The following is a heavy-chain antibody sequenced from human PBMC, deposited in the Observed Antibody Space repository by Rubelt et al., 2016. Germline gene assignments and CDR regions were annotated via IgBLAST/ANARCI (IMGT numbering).Heavy chain of an antibody. CDR3: ARYANEDGDFRFDP. V-gene: IGHV4-34*01. J-gene: IGHJ5*02. CDR1: GGSFSGYY. D-gene: IGHD4-17*01. Sequence: QLQLQQWGAGLLKPSETLSLTCAVYGGSFSGYYWSWIRQPPGKGLEWIGEINHSGSANYNPSLKTRVTISVDTSKNQFSLKLSSVTAADTALYYCARYANEDGDFRFDPWGQGTLVTVSS. CDR2: INHSGSA.